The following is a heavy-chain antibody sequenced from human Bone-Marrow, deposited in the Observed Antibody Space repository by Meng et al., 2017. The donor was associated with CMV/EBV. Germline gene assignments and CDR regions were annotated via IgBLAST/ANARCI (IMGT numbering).Heavy chain of an antibody. V-gene: IGHV1-2*02. CDR3: ARARWISSGYYYYFDY. CDR1: GYTFTGYF. D-gene: IGHD3-22*01. J-gene: IGHJ4*02. CDR2: INPNSGGT. Sequence: ASVKVSCKASGYTFTGYFMHWVRQAPGQGLEWMGWINPNSGGTNYAQEFQGRVTMTGDTSISTAYMELSGLTSDDTAVYYCARARWISSGYYYYFDYWGQGTLATVSS.